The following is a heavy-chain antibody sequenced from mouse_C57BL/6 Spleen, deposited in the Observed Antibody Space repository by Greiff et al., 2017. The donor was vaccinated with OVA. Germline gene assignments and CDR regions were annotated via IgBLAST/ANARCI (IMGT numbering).Heavy chain of an antibody. V-gene: IGHV5-9-1*02. D-gene: IGHD2-12*01. CDR3: TTSTTPYYAMDY. J-gene: IGHJ4*01. CDR1: GFTFSSYA. Sequence: DVQLVESGEGLVKPGGSLKLSCAASGFTFSSYAMSWVRQTPEKRLEWVAYISSGGDYIYYADTVKGRFTISRDNARNTLYLQMSSLKSEDTAMYYCTTSTTPYYAMDYWGQGTSVTVSS. CDR2: ISSGGDYI.